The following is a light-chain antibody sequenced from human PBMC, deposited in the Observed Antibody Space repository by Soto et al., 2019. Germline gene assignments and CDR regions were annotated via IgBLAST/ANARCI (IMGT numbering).Light chain of an antibody. CDR2: DVS. CDR1: IRDIGGYNY. CDR3: CSYSGRSTLV. Sequence: QSALTQPRSVSGSPGQSITISCSGTIRDIGGYNYISWYQQHPGTAPKILIYDVSNRPSGVSDRFSGSTSGNTASLTISGVQPEEDAFYYCCSYSGRSTLVFGGGTKLTVL. J-gene: IGLJ2*01. V-gene: IGLV2-11*01.